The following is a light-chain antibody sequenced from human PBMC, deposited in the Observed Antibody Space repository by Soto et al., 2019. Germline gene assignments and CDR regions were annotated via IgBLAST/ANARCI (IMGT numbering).Light chain of an antibody. Sequence: EIVLTQSPGTPALSPGERATLSCRASQSVSSNLGWYQQKPGQAPRLLIYGASSRATGIPDRFSGSGSGTDFTLTISRLEPEDFAVYYCQQYGSSSITFGQGTRLEIK. CDR3: QQYGSSSIT. CDR1: QSVSSN. CDR2: GAS. V-gene: IGKV3-20*01. J-gene: IGKJ5*01.